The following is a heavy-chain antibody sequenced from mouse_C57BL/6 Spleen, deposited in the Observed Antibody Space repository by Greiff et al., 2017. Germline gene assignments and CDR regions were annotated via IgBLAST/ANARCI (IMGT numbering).Heavy chain of an antibody. CDR2: IYPGSGYT. V-gene: IGHV1-76*01. D-gene: IGHD3-1*01. CDR1: GYTFTDYY. Sequence: VKLMESGAELVRPGASVKLSCKASGYTFTDYYINWVKQRPGQGLEWIARIYPGSGYTYYNEKFKGKATLTAEKSSSTAYMQLSSLTSDASAVYFGAGSGPWGEAWFAYWGQGTLVTVSA. CDR3: AGSGPWGEAWFAY. J-gene: IGHJ3*01.